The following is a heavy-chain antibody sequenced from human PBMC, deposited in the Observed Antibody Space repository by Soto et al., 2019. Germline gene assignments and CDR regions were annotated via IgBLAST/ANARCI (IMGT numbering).Heavy chain of an antibody. CDR2: IYYSGST. J-gene: IGHJ5*02. CDR1: GGSISSCGYY. V-gene: IGHV4-31*03. CDR3: ARSVFP. Sequence: PSETLSLTCTVSGGSISSCGYYWSWIRQHPGKGLEWIGYIYYSGSTYYNPSLNSRVTISVDTSKNQFSLKLSSVTAADTAIYYCARSVFPWGQGTLVTVSS.